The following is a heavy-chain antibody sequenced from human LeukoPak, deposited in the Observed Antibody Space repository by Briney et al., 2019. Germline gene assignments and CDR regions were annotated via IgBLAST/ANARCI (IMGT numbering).Heavy chain of an antibody. Sequence: GGSLRLSCVASGFTFSTYWMSWVRQAPGKGLECVAIIKSDGSEKYYVDSVKGRFTISRDNAKNSLYLQMNSLRAEDTAVYYCASGYCSGGSCYPNWFDPWGQGTLVTVSS. D-gene: IGHD2-15*01. CDR1: GFTFSTYW. J-gene: IGHJ5*02. CDR2: IKSDGSEK. V-gene: IGHV3-7*01. CDR3: ASGYCSGGSCYPNWFDP.